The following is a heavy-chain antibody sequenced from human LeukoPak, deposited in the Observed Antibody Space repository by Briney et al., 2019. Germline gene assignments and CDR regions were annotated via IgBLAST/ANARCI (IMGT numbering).Heavy chain of an antibody. Sequence: GSLRLSCAASGFTFSSYSMNWVRQAPGKGLEWVSYISSSSSTIYYADSVKGRFTISRDNAKNSLYLQMNSLRAEDTAVYYCARDLWRMIVVTHFDYWGQGTLVTVSS. D-gene: IGHD3-22*01. CDR1: GFTFSSYS. V-gene: IGHV3-48*04. CDR2: ISSSSSTI. J-gene: IGHJ4*02. CDR3: ARDLWRMIVVTHFDY.